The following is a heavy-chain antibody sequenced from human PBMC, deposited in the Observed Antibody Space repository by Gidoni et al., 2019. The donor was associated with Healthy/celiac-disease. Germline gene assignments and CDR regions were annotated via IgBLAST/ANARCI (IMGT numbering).Heavy chain of an antibody. CDR1: GRSLSSYY. CDR3: ARSKSEYSSSPGSGGMDV. D-gene: IGHD6-6*01. J-gene: IGHJ6*02. Sequence: QVQLPESGPGLVKPSETLSLTCTVSGRSLSSYYWSWLRQPPGKGLEWIGYIYYSGSTNYNPSLKSRVTISVDTSKNQFSLKLSSVTAADTAVYYCARSKSEYSSSPGSGGMDVWGQGTTVTVSS. V-gene: IGHV4-59*08. CDR2: IYYSGST.